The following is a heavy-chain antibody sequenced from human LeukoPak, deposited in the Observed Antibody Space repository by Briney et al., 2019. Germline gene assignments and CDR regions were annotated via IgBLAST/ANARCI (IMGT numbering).Heavy chain of an antibody. CDR3: ARVVTTYYYGSGSYYNQEWIDY. Sequence: PGGSLRLSCAASGFTFSSYEMNWVRQAPGKGLEWVSYISSSGSTIYYADSVKGRFTISRDNAKNSLYLQMNSLRAEDTAVYYCARVVTTYYYGSGSYYNQEWIDYWGQGTLVTVSS. CDR2: ISSSGSTI. D-gene: IGHD3-10*01. CDR1: GFTFSSYE. V-gene: IGHV3-48*03. J-gene: IGHJ4*02.